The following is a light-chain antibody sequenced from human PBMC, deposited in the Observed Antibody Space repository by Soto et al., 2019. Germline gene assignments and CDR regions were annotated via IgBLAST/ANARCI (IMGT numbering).Light chain of an antibody. J-gene: IGKJ2*01. V-gene: IGKV3-15*01. CDR1: QSVSSN. CDR3: QQYNNWPPYT. Sequence: EILMTQSPATLSVSPGERATLSCRASQSVSSNLAWYQQKPGQAPRLLIFGASRRATGIPVRFSGSGSGTEFTLTISSLKSEDFEVYYCQQYNNWPPYTFGQGTKVEIK. CDR2: GAS.